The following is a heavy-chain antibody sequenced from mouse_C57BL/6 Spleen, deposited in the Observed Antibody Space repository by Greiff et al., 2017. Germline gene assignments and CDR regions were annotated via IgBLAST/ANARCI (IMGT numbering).Heavy chain of an antibody. CDR1: GFSLTSYG. D-gene: IGHD2-4*01. Sequence: QVQLKQSGPGLVQPSQSLSITCTVSGFSLTSYGVHWVRQSPGKGLEWLGVIWRGGSTDYNAAFISRLSISKDNSKSQVFFKMNSLRADDTAIYYCARRGLRLGYFDDWGTGTTVTVSS. V-gene: IGHV2-2*01. CDR3: ARRGLRLGYFDD. J-gene: IGHJ1*03. CDR2: IWRGGST.